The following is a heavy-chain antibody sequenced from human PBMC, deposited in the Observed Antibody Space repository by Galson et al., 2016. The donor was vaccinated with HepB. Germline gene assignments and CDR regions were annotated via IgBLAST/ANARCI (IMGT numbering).Heavy chain of an antibody. CDR2: ICCSRGNI. V-gene: IGHV3-21*01. D-gene: IGHD2-2*03. Sequence: SLRLSCAVSGFTLRNYSIDWVRQAPGKGLEWVSCICCSRGNIKYADSVRGRFTNSRDNAKNSLYLQMDSLTAEDTAVYYCAREDGFNTRFFDSWGQGTIVTVSS. J-gene: IGHJ4*02. CDR1: GFTLRNYS. CDR3: AREDGFNTRFFDS.